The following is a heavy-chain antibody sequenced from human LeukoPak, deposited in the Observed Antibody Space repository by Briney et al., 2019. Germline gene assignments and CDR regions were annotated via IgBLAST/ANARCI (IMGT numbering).Heavy chain of an antibody. J-gene: IGHJ4*02. D-gene: IGHD2-15*01. CDR2: ISNNGGYT. Sequence: GGSLRLSCAASGFTFSSSAMSWVRQAPGKGLEWVSAISNNGGYTYYADSVQGRFAISRDNSKSTLYLQMNSLRAEDTAVYYCAKQLGYCSDGSCYFPYWGQGTLVTVSS. CDR1: GFTFSSSA. CDR3: AKQLGYCSDGSCYFPY. V-gene: IGHV3-23*01.